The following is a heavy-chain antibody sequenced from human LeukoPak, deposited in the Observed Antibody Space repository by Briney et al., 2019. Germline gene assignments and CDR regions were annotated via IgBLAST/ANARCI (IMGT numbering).Heavy chain of an antibody. V-gene: IGHV3-48*01. CDR1: GFTFSSYS. CDR2: ISSSSSTI. CDR3: ATLYYYDSSGNCNPCFDY. Sequence: GGSLRLSCAASGFTFSSYSMNWVRQAPGKGLEWVSYISSSSSTIKYADSVKGRFTISRDNSKNTLYLQMSSLRAEDTAVYYCATLYYYDSSGNCNPCFDYWGQGTLVTVSS. J-gene: IGHJ4*02. D-gene: IGHD3-22*01.